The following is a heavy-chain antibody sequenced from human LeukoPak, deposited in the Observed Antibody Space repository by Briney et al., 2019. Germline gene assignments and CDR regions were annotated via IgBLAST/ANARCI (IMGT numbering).Heavy chain of an antibody. Sequence: GGSLRLSCAASGFTFSSYAMSRVRQAPGKGLEWVSAISGSGGSTYYADSVKGRLTISRDNSTNTLYLQMNSLGADDTAVYYCAEVTYGSGNYWGQGALVTVSS. D-gene: IGHD3-10*01. CDR2: ISGSGGST. J-gene: IGHJ4*02. V-gene: IGHV3-23*01. CDR3: AEVTYGSGNY. CDR1: GFTFSSYA.